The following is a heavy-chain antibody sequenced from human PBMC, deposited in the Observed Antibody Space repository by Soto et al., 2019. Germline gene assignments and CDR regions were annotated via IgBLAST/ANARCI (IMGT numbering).Heavy chain of an antibody. V-gene: IGHV1-18*01. CDR2: ISAYNGNT. CDR3: AMYYYDSSGYYYEGYYYGMDV. J-gene: IGHJ6*02. CDR1: GYTFTSYG. D-gene: IGHD3-22*01. Sequence: ASVKVSCKAPGYTFTSYGISWVRQAPGQGLEWMGWISAYNGNTNYAQKLQGRVTMTTDTSTSTAYMELRSLRSDDTAVYYCAMYYYDSSGYYYEGYYYGMDVWGQGTTVTVSS.